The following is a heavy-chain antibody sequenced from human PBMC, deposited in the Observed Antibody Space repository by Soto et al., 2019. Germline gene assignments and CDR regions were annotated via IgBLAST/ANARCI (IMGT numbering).Heavy chain of an antibody. CDR2: TSYDGSGK. D-gene: IGHD3-16*01. CDR3: ARWGTTGGLDV. Sequence: QVQLVESGGGVVQPGTSLRVSCVGSGFTFRSYVIHWVRQAPGKGLEWVALTSYDGSGKYYGDSVRGRFTISRDNSRNTVELQMDSLRLEDTALYYCARWGTTGGLDVWGQGTVVSASS. V-gene: IGHV3-30*14. J-gene: IGHJ1*01. CDR1: GFTFRSYV.